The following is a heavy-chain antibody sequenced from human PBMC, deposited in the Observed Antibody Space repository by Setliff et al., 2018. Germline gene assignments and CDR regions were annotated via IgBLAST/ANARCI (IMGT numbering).Heavy chain of an antibody. CDR3: ARPMVRGLTSRFCFDP. Sequence: SETLSLTCAAYGGTFSDYHWTWIRQSPEKGLEWIGEINHRGSTNYNPSLKSRVTISIDTSKDQFSLKLISMTAADTAVYYCARPMVRGLTSRFCFDPWGQGILVTVSS. CDR2: INHRGST. J-gene: IGHJ5*02. V-gene: IGHV4-34*01. D-gene: IGHD3-10*01. CDR1: GGTFSDYH.